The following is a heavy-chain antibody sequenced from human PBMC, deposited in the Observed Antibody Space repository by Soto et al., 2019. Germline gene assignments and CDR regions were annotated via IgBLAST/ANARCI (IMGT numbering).Heavy chain of an antibody. J-gene: IGHJ4*02. D-gene: IGHD3-22*01. Sequence: PSETLSLTCTVSGGSISGYYWSWIRQPPGKGLEWIGYIYYSGSTNYNPSLKSRVTISVDTSKNQFSLKLSSVAAADTAVYYCAREARTYYYDSSGYRQYYFDYWGQGTLVTSPQ. CDR1: GGSISGYY. CDR3: AREARTYYYDSSGYRQYYFDY. CDR2: IYYSGST. V-gene: IGHV4-59*01.